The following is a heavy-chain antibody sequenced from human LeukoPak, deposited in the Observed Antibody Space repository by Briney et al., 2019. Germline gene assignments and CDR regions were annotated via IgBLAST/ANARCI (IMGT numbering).Heavy chain of an antibody. CDR1: GGTFSSYA. Sequence: SVKVSCKASGGTFSSYAISWVRQAPGQGLEWMGGIIPIFGTANYAQKFQGRVTITTDESTSTAYMELSSLRSEDTAVYYCARGHCSSTSCYTRDYFDYWGQGTLVTVSS. D-gene: IGHD2-2*02. J-gene: IGHJ4*02. CDR3: ARGHCSSTSCYTRDYFDY. CDR2: IIPIFGTA. V-gene: IGHV1-69*05.